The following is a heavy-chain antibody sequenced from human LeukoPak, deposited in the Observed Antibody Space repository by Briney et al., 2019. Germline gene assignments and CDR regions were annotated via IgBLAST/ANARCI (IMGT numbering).Heavy chain of an antibody. CDR1: GGSISSYY. D-gene: IGHD3-9*01. V-gene: IGHV4-59*12. CDR2: IYYSGST. CDR3: AKSYDILTGYLPDY. Sequence: SETLSLTCTVSGGSISSYYWSWIRQPPGKGLEWIGYIYYSGSTNYNPSLKSRVTISVDTSKNQFSPKLSSVTAADTAVYYCAKSYDILTGYLPDYWGQGTLVTVSS. J-gene: IGHJ4*02.